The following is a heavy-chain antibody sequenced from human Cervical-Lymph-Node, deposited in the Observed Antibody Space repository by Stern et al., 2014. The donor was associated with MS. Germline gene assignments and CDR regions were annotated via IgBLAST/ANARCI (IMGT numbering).Heavy chain of an antibody. CDR1: GGSISSDNYY. D-gene: IGHD2-2*01. CDR2: IYYSGTT. J-gene: IGHJ6*02. V-gene: IGHV4-31*03. CDR3: ARDHFTTSLDV. Sequence: VQLVESGPGLVKPSQTLSLTCTVSGGSISSDNYYWTWIRQHPGQGLEWIGHIYYSGTTYYNPSLKSRVSITVDTSKNLFSLRLSSVTAADTAVYYCARDHFTTSLDVWGHGTTVTVS.